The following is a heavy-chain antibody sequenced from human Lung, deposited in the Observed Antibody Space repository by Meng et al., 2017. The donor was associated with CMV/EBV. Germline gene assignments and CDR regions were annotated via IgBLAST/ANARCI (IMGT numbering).Heavy chain of an antibody. CDR3: ARVHRQYYYDGMDV. J-gene: IGHJ6*02. Sequence: GSLRLSXAASGFTFSSYWMHWVRQAPGKGLVWVSRINSDGSSTSYADSVKGRFTISRDNAKNTVYLQMNSLRAEDTAVYNCARVHRQYYYDGMDVWGQGTTVTVSS. V-gene: IGHV3-74*01. CDR1: GFTFSSYW. CDR2: INSDGSST.